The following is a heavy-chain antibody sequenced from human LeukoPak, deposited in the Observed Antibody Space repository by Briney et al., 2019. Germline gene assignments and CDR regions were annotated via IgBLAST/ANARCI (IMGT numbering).Heavy chain of an antibody. CDR3: ARDYADYVGYFFFDY. V-gene: IGHV3-23*01. J-gene: IGHJ4*02. CDR1: GFTFSNYA. D-gene: IGHD4-17*01. CDR2: ISGGGETT. Sequence: GGSLRLSCAASGFTFSNYAMKWVRQAPGGGGEWGSSISGGGETTYYADSAKGRFTISRDNSQNTLYLQMNSLRAEDTAVYYCARDYADYVGYFFFDYWGQGTLVTVSS.